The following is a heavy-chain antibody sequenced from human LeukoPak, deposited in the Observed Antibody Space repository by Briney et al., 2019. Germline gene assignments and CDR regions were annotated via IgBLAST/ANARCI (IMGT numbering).Heavy chain of an antibody. D-gene: IGHD6-19*01. Sequence: GGSLRLSCAASGFTFDDYAMPRVRQAPGKGLEWVSGISWNSGSIGYADSVRGRFTISRDNAKNSLYLQMNSLRAEDTALYYCAKGGSSGWYPYAFDIWGQGTMVTVSS. CDR3: AKGGSSGWYPYAFDI. V-gene: IGHV3-9*01. CDR1: GFTFDDYA. CDR2: ISWNSGSI. J-gene: IGHJ3*02.